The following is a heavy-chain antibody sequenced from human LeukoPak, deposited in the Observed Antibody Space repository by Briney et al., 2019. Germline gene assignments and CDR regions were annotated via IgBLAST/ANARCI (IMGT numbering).Heavy chain of an antibody. CDR3: ARDMGATTVEYFQH. D-gene: IGHD1-26*01. V-gene: IGHV1-18*01. CDR2: ISAYNGNT. CDR1: GYTFTSYG. Sequence: ASVKVSCKASGYTFTSYGISWVRQATGQGLEWMGWISAYNGNTNYAQKLQGRVTMATDTSTSTAYMELRSLRSDDTAVYYCARDMGATTVEYFQHWGQGTLVTVSS. J-gene: IGHJ1*01.